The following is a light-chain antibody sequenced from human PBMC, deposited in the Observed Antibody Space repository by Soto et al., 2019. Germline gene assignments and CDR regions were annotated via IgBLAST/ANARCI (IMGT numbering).Light chain of an antibody. Sequence: DSHMTQSPPSLAASVGDRVTITCQASQDLTNYLNWYQQKPGQAPKLLIYDTVTLEEGVPARFSGGGSGTDFTFTINGLQPEDAAIYSCQQYVNLPYTFGQGTKLEIK. V-gene: IGKV1-33*01. CDR1: QDLTNY. CDR3: QQYVNLPYT. CDR2: DTV. J-gene: IGKJ2*01.